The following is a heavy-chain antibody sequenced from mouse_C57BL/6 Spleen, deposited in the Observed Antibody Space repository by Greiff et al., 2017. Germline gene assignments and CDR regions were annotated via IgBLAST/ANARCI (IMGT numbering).Heavy chain of an antibody. J-gene: IGHJ2*01. Sequence: EVKVVESGEGLVKPGGSLKLSCAASGFTFSSYAMSWVRQTPEKRLEWVAYISSGGDYIYYADTVKGRFTISRDNARNTLYLQMSSLKSEDTAMYYCTRGGYGNFDYWGQGTTLTVSS. CDR3: TRGGYGNFDY. CDR2: ISSGGDYI. D-gene: IGHD2-1*01. V-gene: IGHV5-9-1*02. CDR1: GFTFSSYA.